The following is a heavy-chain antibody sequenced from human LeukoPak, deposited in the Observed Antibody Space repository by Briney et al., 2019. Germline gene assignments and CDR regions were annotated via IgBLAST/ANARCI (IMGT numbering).Heavy chain of an antibody. V-gene: IGHV3-48*03. D-gene: IGHD3-10*02. CDR2: ISSSGSTI. Sequence: GGSLRLSCAASGITFSSYGMSWIRQAPGKGLEWVSYISSSGSTIYYADSVKGRFTISRDNAKNSLYLQMNSLRAEDTAVYYCAELGITMIGGVWGKGTTVTISS. CDR3: AELGITMIGGV. J-gene: IGHJ6*04. CDR1: GITFSSYG.